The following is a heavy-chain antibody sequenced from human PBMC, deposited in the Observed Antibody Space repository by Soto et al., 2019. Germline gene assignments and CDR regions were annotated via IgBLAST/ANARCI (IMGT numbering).Heavy chain of an antibody. D-gene: IGHD6-19*01. CDR2: INHSGST. V-gene: IGHV4-34*01. Sequence: SETLSFTCAVYGGTFSGYYWNWIRQPPGKGLEWIGEINHSGSTNYNPSLKSRLTISVDTFKNQFSMKLNSVTAADTAVYYCARGPGSGSGGWYLNYWGQGPLVTVSS. CDR3: ARGPGSGSGGWYLNY. J-gene: IGHJ4*02. CDR1: GGTFSGYY.